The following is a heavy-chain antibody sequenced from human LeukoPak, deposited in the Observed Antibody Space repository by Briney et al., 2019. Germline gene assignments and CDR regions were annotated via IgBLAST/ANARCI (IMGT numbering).Heavy chain of an antibody. CDR1: GGSLSGYY. CDR3: ARADGTNYYYYGMDV. Sequence: PSETLSLTCTVSGGSLSGYYWTWVRQSPGKGLEWIGYIHYSGSTNNNPSLKSRVTISLDTSKSQFSLKLSSVTAADTAVYYCARADGTNYYYYGMDVWGQGTTVTVSS. CDR2: IHYSGST. V-gene: IGHV4-59*01. D-gene: IGHD2-2*01. J-gene: IGHJ6*02.